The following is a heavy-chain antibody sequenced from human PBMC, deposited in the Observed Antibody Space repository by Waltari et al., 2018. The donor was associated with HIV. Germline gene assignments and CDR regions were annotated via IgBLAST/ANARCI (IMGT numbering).Heavy chain of an antibody. D-gene: IGHD6-19*01. CDR1: GFTRSYYG. J-gene: IGHJ5*02. CDR3: AKDMQGVAVAGTDR. CDR2: ISGANK. Sequence: QVHLVESGGGVDQPGRSLKLSCAASGFTRSYYGMHCGQQAPGKGRELVAVISGANKFYGDSVKGRFTIPRDNSENTLFLQMNSLRPEDIAMYYCAKDMQGVAVAGTDRWGQGTLVIVSS. V-gene: IGHV3-30*18.